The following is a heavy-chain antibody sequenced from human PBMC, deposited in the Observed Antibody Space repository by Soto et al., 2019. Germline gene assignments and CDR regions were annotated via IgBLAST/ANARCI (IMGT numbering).Heavy chain of an antibody. CDR2: IIPILRMA. V-gene: IGHV1-69*02. CDR1: GGTFTSYT. J-gene: IGHJ4*02. CDR3: ATSYGSGSAHFDY. Sequence: QVQLVQSGAEVKMPGSSVKVSCTASGGTFTSYTFSWVRQVPGQGREWMGRIIPILRMADFAQKFQGRVTINADESTSTVYMKLSSLRSEDTAVYYCATSYGSGSAHFDYWGQGTLVTVS. D-gene: IGHD3-10*01.